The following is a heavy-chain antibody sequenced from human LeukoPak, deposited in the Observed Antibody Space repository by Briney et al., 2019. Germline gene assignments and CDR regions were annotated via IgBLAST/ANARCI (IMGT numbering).Heavy chain of an antibody. D-gene: IGHD3-10*01. CDR2: ISAYHGNT. J-gene: IGHJ4*02. V-gene: IGHV1-18*01. CDR1: GYTFTSYG. CDR3: AGDGEGSTRVYNF. Sequence: ASVKVSCKTSGYTFTSYGINWVRQAPGQALEWMGGISAYHGNTNYAQQPQGRVTITTDTSTSTAYMELRSLGSDDTAVYCCAGDGEGSTRVYNFWGKGTLVTVSS.